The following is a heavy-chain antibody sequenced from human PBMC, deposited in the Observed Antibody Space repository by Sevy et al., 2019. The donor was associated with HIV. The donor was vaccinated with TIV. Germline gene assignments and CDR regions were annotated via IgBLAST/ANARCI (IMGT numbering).Heavy chain of an antibody. D-gene: IGHD3-22*01. J-gene: IGHJ3*02. Sequence: ASVKVSCKASGYTFTSYGISWVRQAPGQGLEWMGWISAYNGNTNYAQKLQGRVTMTTDTSTNTAYMELRSLRSDDTAVYYCARDLLYYYDSSGYSDAFDIWGQGTMVTVSS. CDR3: ARDLLYYYDSSGYSDAFDI. CDR1: GYTFTSYG. V-gene: IGHV1-18*01. CDR2: ISAYNGNT.